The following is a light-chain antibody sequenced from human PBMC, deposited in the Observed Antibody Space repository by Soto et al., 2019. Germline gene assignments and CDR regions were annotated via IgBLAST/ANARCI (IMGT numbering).Light chain of an antibody. CDR3: QHRSNWLA. CDR2: GAS. J-gene: IGKJ4*01. Sequence: IVMTQSPATLSVSPGERATLSCRSSQSISTKLAWYQQKPGQAPRLLIYGASTRATGIPVRFSGSGSGTDFTLTITSLEPEDFAVYYCQHRSNWLAFGGGTKVDIK. CDR1: QSISTK. V-gene: IGKV3-11*01.